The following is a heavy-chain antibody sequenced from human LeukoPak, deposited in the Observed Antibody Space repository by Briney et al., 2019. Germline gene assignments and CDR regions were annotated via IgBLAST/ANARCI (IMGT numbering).Heavy chain of an antibody. V-gene: IGHV3-15*01. Sequence: GGSLRLSCAASGFTFSSYSMSWVRQAPGKGLEWVGRIKSKTDGGTTDYAAPVKGRFTISRDDSKNTLYLQMNSLKTEDTAVYYCTTDAFSGHYYIVVDYWGQGTLVTVSS. CDR3: TTDAFSGHYYIVVDY. D-gene: IGHD3-22*01. J-gene: IGHJ4*02. CDR2: IKSKTDGGTT. CDR1: GFTFSSYS.